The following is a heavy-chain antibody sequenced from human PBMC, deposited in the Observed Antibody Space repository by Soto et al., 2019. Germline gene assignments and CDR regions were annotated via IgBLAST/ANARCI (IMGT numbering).Heavy chain of an antibody. CDR1: GGSISSSSYY. CDR3: ARLPPRLSGSYYVGYFDY. J-gene: IGHJ4*02. V-gene: IGHV4-39*01. CDR2: IYYSGST. Sequence: QLQLQESGPGLVKPSETLSLTCTVSGGSISSSSYYWGWIRQPPGKGLEWIGSIYYSGSTYYNPSLKRRVTISVDTSKNQFSLKLSSVTAADTAVYYCARLPPRLSGSYYVGYFDYWGQGTLVTVSS. D-gene: IGHD1-26*01.